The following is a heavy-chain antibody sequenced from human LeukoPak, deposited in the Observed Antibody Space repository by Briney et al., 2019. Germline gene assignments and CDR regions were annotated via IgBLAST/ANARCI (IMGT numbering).Heavy chain of an antibody. V-gene: IGHV4-34*01. CDR3: ASAPYGEYLNWFDP. CDR2: INHSGST. J-gene: IGHJ5*02. D-gene: IGHD4-17*01. Sequence: PSETLSLTCAVYGESFSGYYWSWIRQPPGKGLEWIGEINHSGSTNYNPSLKSRVTISVDTSKNQFSLKLSSVTAADTAVYYCASAPYGEYLNWFDPWGQGTLVTVSS. CDR1: GESFSGYY.